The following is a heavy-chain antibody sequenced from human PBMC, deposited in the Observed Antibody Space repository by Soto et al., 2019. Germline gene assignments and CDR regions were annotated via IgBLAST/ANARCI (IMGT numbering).Heavy chain of an antibody. Sequence: EVQLLESGGGLVQPGETLRLSCAASGFTFGDYAMSWVRQAPGQGLEWVSTTNSGGAITYYATSVKGRFTISRGNSRNTLYLQMTSLRADDTAVYYCAKASGGSTSCYIDYWGQGTLVTVAS. CDR1: GFTFGDYA. D-gene: IGHD2-2*02. CDR3: AKASGGSTSCYIDY. J-gene: IGHJ4*02. CDR2: TNSGGAIT. V-gene: IGHV3-23*01.